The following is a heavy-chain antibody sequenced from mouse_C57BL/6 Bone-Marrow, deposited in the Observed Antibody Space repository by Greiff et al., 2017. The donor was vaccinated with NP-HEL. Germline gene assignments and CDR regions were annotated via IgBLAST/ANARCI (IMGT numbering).Heavy chain of an antibody. CDR2: IRLKSDNYAT. D-gene: IGHD2-12*01. Sequence: EVMLVESGGGLVQPGGSMKLSCVASGFTFSNYWMNWVRQSPEKGLEWVAQIRLKSDNYATHYAESVKGRFTISRDDSKSSVYLQMNNLRAEDTGIYYCPLLYDWFAYWGQGTLVTVSA. CDR1: GFTFSNYW. J-gene: IGHJ3*01. V-gene: IGHV6-3*01. CDR3: PLLYDWFAY.